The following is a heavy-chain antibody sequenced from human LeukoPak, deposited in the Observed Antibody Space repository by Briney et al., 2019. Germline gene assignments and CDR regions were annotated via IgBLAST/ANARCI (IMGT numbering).Heavy chain of an antibody. CDR3: AKALHPYCSSTSCYFGDAFDI. Sequence: QPGGSLRLSCAASGFTFSSYAMSWVRQAPGKGLEWVSAISGSGGSTYYADSVKGRFTISRDNSKNTLYLQMNSLRAGDTAVYYCAKALHPYCSSTSCYFGDAFDIWGQGTMVTVSS. V-gene: IGHV3-23*01. CDR2: ISGSGGST. CDR1: GFTFSSYA. D-gene: IGHD2-2*01. J-gene: IGHJ3*02.